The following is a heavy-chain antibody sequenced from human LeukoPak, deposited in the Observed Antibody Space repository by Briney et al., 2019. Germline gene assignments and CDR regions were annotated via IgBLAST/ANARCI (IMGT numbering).Heavy chain of an antibody. CDR3: ARRTDRSFWYLDY. CDR2: IYPGDSDT. V-gene: IGHV5-51*01. Sequence: GESLKISCKGSGYSFTNYWIGWVRLMPGKGLEWMGIIYPGDSDTRYSPSFQGQVTISADKSICTAYLQWSSLKASDTAMYYCARRTDRSFWYLDYWGQGTLVTVSS. J-gene: IGHJ4*02. CDR1: GYSFTNYW.